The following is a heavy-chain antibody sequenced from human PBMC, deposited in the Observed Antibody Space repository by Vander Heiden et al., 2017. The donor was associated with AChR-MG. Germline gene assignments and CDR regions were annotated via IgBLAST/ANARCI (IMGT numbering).Heavy chain of an antibody. V-gene: IGHV1-69*06. Sequence: QVQLVQSGAEVEKPGSSVKVSCKASGGTFSSYAISWVRQAPGQGLEWMGGIIPIFGTANYAQKFQGRVTITADKSTSTAYMELSSLRSEDTAVYYCARDGCSGGSCYSGGSGRPEQDDAFDIWGQGTMVTVSS. D-gene: IGHD2-15*01. J-gene: IGHJ3*02. CDR1: GGTFSSYA. CDR3: ARDGCSGGSCYSGGSGRPEQDDAFDI. CDR2: IIPIFGTA.